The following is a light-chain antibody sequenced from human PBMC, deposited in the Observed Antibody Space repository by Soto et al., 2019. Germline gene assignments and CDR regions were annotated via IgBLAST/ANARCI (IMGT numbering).Light chain of an antibody. J-gene: IGLJ1*01. CDR2: GVS. CDR1: SSDVGAYKY. Sequence: QSVLTQPASVSGSPGQSVTISCTGTSSDVGAYKYVSWYQKHPGKAPKLMIYGVSNRPSGVSNCFSGSKSGNTAFLTISVLQPEDEADYYCSSFTGPTTLDVFGTGTKVTVL. CDR3: SSFTGPTTLDV. V-gene: IGLV2-14*03.